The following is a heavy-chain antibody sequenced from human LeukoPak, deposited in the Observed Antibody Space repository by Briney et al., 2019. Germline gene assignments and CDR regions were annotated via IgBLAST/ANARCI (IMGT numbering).Heavy chain of an antibody. V-gene: IGHV4-59*01. CDR1: GGSIGSYY. J-gene: IGHJ4*02. Sequence: KPSETLSLTCTVSGGSIGSYYWSWIVQPPGKGVEWIGYIYYRGSTNYNPSLKSRVTISIDTSKNQFSLKLSSVTAADTAVYYCARVRSGYSYGPFDYWGQGTLVTVSS. CDR2: IYYRGST. D-gene: IGHD5-18*01. CDR3: ARVRSGYSYGPFDY.